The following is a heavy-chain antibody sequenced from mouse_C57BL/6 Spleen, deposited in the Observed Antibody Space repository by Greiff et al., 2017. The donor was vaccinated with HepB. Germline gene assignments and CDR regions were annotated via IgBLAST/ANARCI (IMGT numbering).Heavy chain of an antibody. CDR1: GYTFTSYW. CDR3: ARRRTLNWDVDY. Sequence: QVQLQQPGAELVKPGASVKLSCKASGYTFTSYWMHWVKQRPGQGLEWIGMIHPNSGSTNYNEKFKSKATLTVDKSSSTAYMQLSSLTSEDSAVYYCARRRTLNWDVDYWGQGTTLTVSS. D-gene: IGHD4-1*01. J-gene: IGHJ2*01. V-gene: IGHV1-64*01. CDR2: IHPNSGST.